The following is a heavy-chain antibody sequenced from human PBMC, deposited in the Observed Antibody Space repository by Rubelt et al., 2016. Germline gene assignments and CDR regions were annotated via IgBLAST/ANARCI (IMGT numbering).Heavy chain of an antibody. CDR3: ARDLGSDSSSFGAFDI. V-gene: IGHV3-7*03. J-gene: IGHJ3*02. CDR1: GFTFSSYA. Sequence: EVQLLESGGGLVQPGGSLRLSCAASGFTFSSYAMSWVRQAPGKGLEWVANIKQDGSGKYYVDSVKGRFTISRDNAKNSLYLQMNSLRAEDTAVYYCARDLGSDSSSFGAFDIWGQGTMVTVSS. D-gene: IGHD6-13*01. CDR2: IKQDGSGK.